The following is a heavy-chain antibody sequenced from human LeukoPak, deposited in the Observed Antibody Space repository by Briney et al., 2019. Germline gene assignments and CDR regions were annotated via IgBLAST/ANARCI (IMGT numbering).Heavy chain of an antibody. D-gene: IGHD2-2*02. CDR3: ARHPVGSTSCYNWPWFDP. CDR1: GGSISSYY. J-gene: IGHJ5*02. Sequence: SETLSLTCTVSGGSISSYYWSWIRQPPGKGLEWIGYIYYSGRTNYNPSLKSRVTISVDTSKNQFSLKLRSVTAADTAVYYCARHPVGSTSCYNWPWFDPWGQGTLVTVSS. V-gene: IGHV4-59*01. CDR2: IYYSGRT.